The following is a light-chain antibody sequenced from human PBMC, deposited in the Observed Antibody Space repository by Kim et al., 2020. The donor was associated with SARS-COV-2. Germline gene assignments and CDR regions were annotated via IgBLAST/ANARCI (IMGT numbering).Light chain of an antibody. CDR2: AAS. V-gene: IGKV1-16*01. CDR1: RGFSDY. Sequence: ASVGDRVTITCRASRGFSDYLAWFQQKPGKAPKSLIYAASKLHSGVPSRFSGSGSGTEFTLTISSLQPEGFATYYCQQYQTYLWTFGQGTKVDIK. J-gene: IGKJ1*01. CDR3: QQYQTYLWT.